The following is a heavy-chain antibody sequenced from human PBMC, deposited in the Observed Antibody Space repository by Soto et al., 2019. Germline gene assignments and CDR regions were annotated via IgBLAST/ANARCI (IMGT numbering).Heavy chain of an antibody. Sequence: PSETLSLTCAVSGGSISSSNWWSWVRQPPGKGLEWIGEIYHSGSTNYNPSLKSRVTISVDKSKNQFSLKLSSVTAADTAVYYCARADYYTDYYYYGMDVWGQGTTVTVSS. D-gene: IGHD3-3*01. CDR2: IYHSGST. CDR3: ARADYYTDYYYYGMDV. J-gene: IGHJ6*02. CDR1: GGSISSSNW. V-gene: IGHV4-4*02.